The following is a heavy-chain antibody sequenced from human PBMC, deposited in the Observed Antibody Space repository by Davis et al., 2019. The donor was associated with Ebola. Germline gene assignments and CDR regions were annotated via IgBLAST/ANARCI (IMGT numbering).Heavy chain of an antibody. CDR2: INHGGST. Sequence: SETLSLTCAVYVGSFSDYYWSWIRQPPGKGLEWIGEINHGGSTKYNPSLGSRVSISVDTSKNQFFLKVTSVTAADTAVYYCARGPDIVVVVAATNFDYWGQGTLVTVSS. CDR1: VGSFSDYY. D-gene: IGHD2-15*01. V-gene: IGHV4-34*01. J-gene: IGHJ4*02. CDR3: ARGPDIVVVVAATNFDY.